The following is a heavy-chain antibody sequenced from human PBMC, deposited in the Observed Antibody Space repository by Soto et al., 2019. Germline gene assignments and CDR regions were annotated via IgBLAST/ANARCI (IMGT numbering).Heavy chain of an antibody. CDR2: ISGSGGST. CDR1: GFTFSSYA. J-gene: IGHJ4*02. V-gene: IGHV3-23*01. Sequence: EVQLLESGGGLVQPGGSLRLSCAASGFTFSSYAMSWVRQAPGKGLEWVSAISGSGGSTYYADSVKGRFTISSDNSKNTLYLQMNSLRAEDTAVYYCAKDRRLGGSGWYAFAYWGQGTLVTVSS. CDR3: AKDRRLGGSGWYAFAY. D-gene: IGHD6-19*01.